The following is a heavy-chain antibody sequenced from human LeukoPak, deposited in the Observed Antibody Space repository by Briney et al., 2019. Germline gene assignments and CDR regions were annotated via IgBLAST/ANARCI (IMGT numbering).Heavy chain of an antibody. J-gene: IGHJ4*02. CDR2: IYYSGST. V-gene: IGHV4-59*01. Sequence: SETLSLTCTVSGGSISSYYWSWIRQPPGKGLEWIGYIYYSGSTNYNPSLKSRVTISVDTSKNQFSLKLSSVTAADTAVYYCAREPRYCGGDCYLYFDYWGQGTLVTVSS. CDR1: GGSISSYY. D-gene: IGHD2-21*02. CDR3: AREPRYCGGDCYLYFDY.